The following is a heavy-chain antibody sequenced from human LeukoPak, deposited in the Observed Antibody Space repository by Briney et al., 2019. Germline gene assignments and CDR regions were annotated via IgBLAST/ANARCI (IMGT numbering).Heavy chain of an antibody. CDR1: GGSISTYY. D-gene: IGHD4-23*01. Sequence: SETLSLTRTVSGGSISTYYWSWIRQPPGKGLEWIAYVYYSGSTNYNPSLKSRGTISVDTSKNQFSLKLSSVTAADTAVYYCARGSITVVPAFDIWGQGTMVTVSS. V-gene: IGHV4-59*12. J-gene: IGHJ3*02. CDR2: VYYSGST. CDR3: ARGSITVVPAFDI.